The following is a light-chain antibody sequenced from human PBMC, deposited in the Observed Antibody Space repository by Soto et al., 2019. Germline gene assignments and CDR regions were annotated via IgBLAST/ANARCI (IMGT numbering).Light chain of an antibody. CDR1: SSDVGRYNY. CDR2: DVS. V-gene: IGLV2-14*01. CDR3: SSFTSSSTFD. Sequence: SVLAQPASVSGAPGQSITVACTGTSSDVGRYNYVSWFQQHPGKAPKLMIYDVSNWPSGVSDRFSGSKSGNTASLTISGLQAEDEADYYCSSFTSSSTFDFGTGTKVTVL. J-gene: IGLJ1*01.